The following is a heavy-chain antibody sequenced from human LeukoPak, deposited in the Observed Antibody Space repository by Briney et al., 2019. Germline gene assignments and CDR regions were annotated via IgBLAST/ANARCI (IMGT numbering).Heavy chain of an antibody. D-gene: IGHD1-14*01. J-gene: IGHJ3*02. CDR2: IYYSGST. Sequence: SETLSLTCTVPGGSISSYYWSWIRQPPGKGLEWIGYIYYSGSTNYNPSLKSRVTISVETSKNQFSLKLSSVTAADTAVYYCARDPSGYRNDAFDIWGQGTMVTVSS. V-gene: IGHV4-59*01. CDR1: GGSISSYY. CDR3: ARDPSGYRNDAFDI.